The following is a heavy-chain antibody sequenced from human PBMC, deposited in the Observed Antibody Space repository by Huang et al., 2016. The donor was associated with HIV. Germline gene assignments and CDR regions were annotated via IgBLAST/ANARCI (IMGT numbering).Heavy chain of an antibody. D-gene: IGHD6-19*01. CDR3: ARQDTSGWYADPYYFDY. J-gene: IGHJ4*02. CDR1: GGSISTSGYY. CDR2: IYYMGST. Sequence: QLQLQESGPGLVKPSETLSLTCTVSGGSISTSGYYWGWIRQPPGKGLEWIGSIYYMGSTAYNPSLKSRVNISVDTSKSQFSLKLSSVTAADTAVYYCARQDTSGWYADPYYFDYWGQGTLVTVSS. V-gene: IGHV4-39*01.